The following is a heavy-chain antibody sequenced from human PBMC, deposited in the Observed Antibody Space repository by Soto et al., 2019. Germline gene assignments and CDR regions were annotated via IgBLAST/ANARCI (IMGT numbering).Heavy chain of an antibody. CDR2: ISYDGSNK. CDR1: GFTFSSYG. J-gene: IGHJ6*03. CDR3: AKVPAAGTAYYYYMDV. D-gene: IGHD6-13*01. Sequence: GGSLRLSCAASGFTFSSYGMHWVRQAPGKGLEWVAVISYDGSNKYYADSVKGRFTISRDNSKNTLYLQMNSLRAEDTAVYYCAKVPAAGTAYYYYMDVWGKGTTVTVSS. V-gene: IGHV3-30*18.